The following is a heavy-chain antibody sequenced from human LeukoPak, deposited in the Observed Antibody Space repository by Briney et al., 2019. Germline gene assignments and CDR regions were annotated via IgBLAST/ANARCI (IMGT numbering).Heavy chain of an antibody. CDR1: GGSISSSSYY. V-gene: IGHV4-39*01. CDR3: ARSFGYYDFWSGYSADY. J-gene: IGHJ4*02. Sequence: SEALSLTCTVSGGSISSSSYYWSWIRQPPGKGLEWIGSIYYSGSTYYNPSLKSRVTISVDTSKNQFSLKLSSVTAADTAVYYCARSFGYYDFWSGYSADYWGQGTLVTVSS. D-gene: IGHD3-3*01. CDR2: IYYSGST.